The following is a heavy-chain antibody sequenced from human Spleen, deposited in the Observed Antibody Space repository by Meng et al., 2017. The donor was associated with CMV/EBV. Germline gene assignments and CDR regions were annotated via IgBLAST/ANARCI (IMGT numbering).Heavy chain of an antibody. J-gene: IGHJ4*02. CDR1: GYTFTSYD. D-gene: IGHD5-24*01. CDR3: ARGRGRGGYNHDLDY. Sequence: SGYTFTSYDINWVRLATGQGLEWMGWMNPNSGNTGYAQKFQGRVTITRNTSISTAYMELISLSSEDTAVYYCARGRGRGGYNHDLDYWGQGSLVTVSS. V-gene: IGHV1-8*03. CDR2: MNPNSGNT.